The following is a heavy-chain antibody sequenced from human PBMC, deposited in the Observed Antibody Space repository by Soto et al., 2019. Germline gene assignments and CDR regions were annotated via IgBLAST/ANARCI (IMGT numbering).Heavy chain of an antibody. Sequence: QVQLVQSGAEVKKPGSSVKVSCKASGGTFSSYAISWVRQAPGQGLEWMGGIIPIFGTANYAQKFQGRVTITADKSTSTAYMELSSLRSEDTAAYYCARDPFRGSYYGDNWFDPWGQGTLVTVSS. D-gene: IGHD1-26*01. J-gene: IGHJ5*02. V-gene: IGHV1-69*06. CDR3: ARDPFRGSYYGDNWFDP. CDR1: GGTFSSYA. CDR2: IIPIFGTA.